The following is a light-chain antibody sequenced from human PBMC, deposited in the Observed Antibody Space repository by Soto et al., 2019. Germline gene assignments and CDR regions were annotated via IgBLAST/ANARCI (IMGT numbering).Light chain of an antibody. J-gene: IGLJ2*01. CDR3: QVWDSSSDHPL. V-gene: IGLV3-21*04. Sequence: VLTQPPSVSVAPGKTARITCGGNNIGSKSVHWYQQKPGQAPVLVIYYDSDRPSGIPERFSGSNSGNTATLTISRVEAGDEADYYCQVWDSSSDHPLFGGGTKLTVL. CDR1: NIGSKS. CDR2: YDS.